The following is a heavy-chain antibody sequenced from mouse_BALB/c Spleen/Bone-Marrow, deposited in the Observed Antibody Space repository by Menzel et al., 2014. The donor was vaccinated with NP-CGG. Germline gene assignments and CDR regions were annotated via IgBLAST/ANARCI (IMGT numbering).Heavy chain of an antibody. CDR2: IFPGISTT. Sequence: VQRVESGAELVKPGASVKLSCKTSGYTFTNYWIQWVKQRPGQGLGRIGEIFPGISTTYYNEKFKGKATLTIDTSSSTAYMQLSSLTSEDSAVYFCARGGNYGYWGQGTTLTVSS. CDR3: ARGGNYGY. V-gene: IGHV1S132*01. J-gene: IGHJ2*01. CDR1: GYTFTNYW. D-gene: IGHD2-1*01.